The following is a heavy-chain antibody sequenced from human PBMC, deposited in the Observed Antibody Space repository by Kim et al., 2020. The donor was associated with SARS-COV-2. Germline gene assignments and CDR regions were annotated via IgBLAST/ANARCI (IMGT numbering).Heavy chain of an antibody. CDR3: ARRGSFGVEGGMDV. CDR1: GGSISSYY. V-gene: IGHV4-59*01. D-gene: IGHD3-3*01. Sequence: SETLSLTCTVSGGSISSYYWSWIRQPPGKGLEWIGYIYYSGSTNYNPSLKSRVTISVDTSKNQFSLKLSSVTAADTAVYYCARRGSFGVEGGMDVWGQGTTVTVSS. CDR2: IYYSGST. J-gene: IGHJ6*02.